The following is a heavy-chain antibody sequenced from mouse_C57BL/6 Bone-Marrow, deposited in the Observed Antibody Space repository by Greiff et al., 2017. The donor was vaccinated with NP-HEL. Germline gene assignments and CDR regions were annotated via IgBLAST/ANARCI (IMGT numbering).Heavy chain of an antibody. CDR2: IYPRSGTT. J-gene: IGHJ3*01. V-gene: IGHV1-81*01. CDR3: ARKGLLGVFAY. CDR1: GYTFTSYG. D-gene: IGHD4-1*01. Sequence: VQLQQSGAELARPGASVKLSCKASGYTFTSYGISWVKQRTGQGLEWIGEIYPRSGTTYYNEKFKGKATLTADKSSSTAYMELRSLTSEDSAVYFCARKGLLGVFAYWGQGTLVTVSA.